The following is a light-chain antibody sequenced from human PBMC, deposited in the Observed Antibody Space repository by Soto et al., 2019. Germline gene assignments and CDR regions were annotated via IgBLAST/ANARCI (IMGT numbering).Light chain of an antibody. Sequence: QSALTQPRSVSGSPGQSVTISCTGTSSDVGGYNYVSWYQQHPGEAPKLMIYDVGKRPSGVPDRFSGSKSGNTASLTISGLQDEDEADYYCCSYAGSYSWVFGGGTQLTVL. CDR3: CSYAGSYSWV. CDR2: DVG. CDR1: SSDVGGYNY. V-gene: IGLV2-11*01. J-gene: IGLJ3*02.